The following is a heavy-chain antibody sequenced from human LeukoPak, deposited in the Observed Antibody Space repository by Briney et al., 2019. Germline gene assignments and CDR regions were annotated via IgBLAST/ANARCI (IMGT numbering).Heavy chain of an antibody. D-gene: IGHD6-19*01. J-gene: IGHJ1*01. V-gene: IGHV3-23*01. CDR1: GLTFSSYA. CDR3: AKDRYSSGWLGNFQH. CDR2: ISGSGTYT. Sequence: GGSLRLSCAASGLTFSSYAMNWVRQAPGKGLEWVSAISGSGTYTFYVDSVKGRFTISRDNSNNTLYLQMNSLRADDTAVYYCAKDRYSSGWLGNFQHWGQGTLVTVSS.